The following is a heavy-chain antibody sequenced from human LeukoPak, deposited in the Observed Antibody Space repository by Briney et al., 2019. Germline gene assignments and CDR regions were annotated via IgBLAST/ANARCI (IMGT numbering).Heavy chain of an antibody. CDR2: INNRGGT. CDR1: DDSFSSYY. V-gene: IGHV4-34*01. Sequence: PSETLSLTCGVSDDSFSSYYWSWIRQAPGKGLEWIGEINNRGGTTYNPSLKSRVTISVDTSKNQFSLRLTSVTAADTAVYYCARQTGSGLFILPGGQGTLVTVSS. CDR3: ARQTGSGLFILP. J-gene: IGHJ4*02. D-gene: IGHD3/OR15-3a*01.